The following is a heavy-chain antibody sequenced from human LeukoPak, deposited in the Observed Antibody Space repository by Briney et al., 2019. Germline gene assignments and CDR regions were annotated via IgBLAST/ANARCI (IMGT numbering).Heavy chain of an antibody. CDR3: AKDYYDSSGYYYARTFDY. CDR1: GFTVSSYA. Sequence: PGGSLRLFCAASGFTVSSYAMSWFRQAPGKGLGGVSAISVGGGRTYYADSVQDRFTIARDNSKNTLYLQMNSLRAEDTAVYYRAKDYYDSSGYYYARTFDYWGQGTLVTVSS. CDR2: ISVGGGRT. V-gene: IGHV3-23*01. D-gene: IGHD3-22*01. J-gene: IGHJ4*02.